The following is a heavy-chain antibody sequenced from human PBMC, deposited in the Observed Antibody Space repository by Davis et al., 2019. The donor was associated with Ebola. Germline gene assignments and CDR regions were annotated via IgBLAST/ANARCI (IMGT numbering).Heavy chain of an antibody. CDR1: GFTFGDYA. J-gene: IGHJ6*02. Sequence: GGSLRLSCTASGFTFGDYAMSWVRQAPGKGLEWVGFIRSKAYGGTTEYAASVKGRFTISRDDSKSIAYLQMNSLKTEDTAVYYCTRMRYDILTGYYRDYYYGMDVWGQGTTVTVSS. D-gene: IGHD3-9*01. V-gene: IGHV3-49*04. CDR3: TRMRYDILTGYYRDYYYGMDV. CDR2: IRSKAYGGTT.